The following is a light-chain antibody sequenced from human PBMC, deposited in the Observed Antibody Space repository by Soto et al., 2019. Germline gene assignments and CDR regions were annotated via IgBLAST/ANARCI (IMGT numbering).Light chain of an antibody. CDR2: GVS. J-gene: IGLJ2*01. CDR3: SSFTSRTTII. V-gene: IGLV2-14*03. Sequence: QSALTQPASVSGSPGQSITISCTGTSSDVGGYNYVSWYQQHPGEAPKLMIYGVSNRPSGVSSRFSGSKSGNTASLTISGLQTEDEADYYCSSFTSRTTIIFGGGTKLTVL. CDR1: SSDVGGYNY.